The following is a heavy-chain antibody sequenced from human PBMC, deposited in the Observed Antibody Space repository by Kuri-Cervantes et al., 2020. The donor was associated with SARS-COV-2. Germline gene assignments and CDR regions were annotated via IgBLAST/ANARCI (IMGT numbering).Heavy chain of an antibody. CDR3: ARDRGSSGWSWVYYYYGMDV. CDR1: GYTFTSNG. CDR2: ISAYNGNT. Sequence: ASVKVSCKASGYTFTSNGISWGRQAPGQGREWMGWISAYNGNTNYAQKLQGRVTMTTDTSTNTAYMELRSLRTDDTAVYYCARDRGSSGWSWVYYYYGMDVWGQGTTVTVSS. V-gene: IGHV1-18*01. D-gene: IGHD6-19*01. J-gene: IGHJ6*02.